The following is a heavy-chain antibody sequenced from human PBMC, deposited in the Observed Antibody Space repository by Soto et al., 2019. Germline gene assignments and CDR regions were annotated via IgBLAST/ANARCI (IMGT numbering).Heavy chain of an antibody. Sequence: EVQLVESGGDWVQPGGSLRLSCAASGLTLSNYGMNWVRQAPGKGLEWISYISNSIIYYVDSVKGRFTISRDSAKNTLDLQMNSLRDEDTAVYYCATWGKYYHSSGDFYFDYWGQGTLVTVSS. J-gene: IGHJ4*02. D-gene: IGHD3-22*01. CDR2: ISNSII. V-gene: IGHV3-48*02. CDR1: GLTLSNYG. CDR3: ATWGKYYHSSGDFYFDY.